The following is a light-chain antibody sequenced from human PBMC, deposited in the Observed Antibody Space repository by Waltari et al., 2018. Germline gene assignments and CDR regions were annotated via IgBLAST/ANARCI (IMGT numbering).Light chain of an antibody. CDR3: QQRSNWPPMYT. J-gene: IGKJ2*01. CDR1: QSVSSY. Sequence: EIVLTQSPATLSLSPGERATLSCRASQSVSSYLAWYQQKPGQAPRLLIYGASNRATGIPARFSGSGSETDFTLTISSLEPEDFAVYYCQQRSNWPPMYTFGQGTKLEIK. CDR2: GAS. V-gene: IGKV3-11*01.